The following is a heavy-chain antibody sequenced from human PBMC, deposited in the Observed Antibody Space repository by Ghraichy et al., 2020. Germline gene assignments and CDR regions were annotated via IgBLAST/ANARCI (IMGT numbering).Heavy chain of an antibody. CDR2: INHSGST. J-gene: IGHJ3*02. CDR1: GGSFSGYY. D-gene: IGHD6-13*01. V-gene: IGHV4-34*01. Sequence: SETLSLTCAVYGGSFSGYYWSWIRQPPGKGLEWIGEINHSGSTNYNPSLKSRVTISVDTSKNQFSLKLSSVTAADTAVYYCARNGYSSSWYVLDAFDIWGQGTMVTVSS. CDR3: ARNGYSSSWYVLDAFDI.